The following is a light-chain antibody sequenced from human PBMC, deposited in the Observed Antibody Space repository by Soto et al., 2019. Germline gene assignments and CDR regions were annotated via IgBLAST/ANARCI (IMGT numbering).Light chain of an antibody. CDR1: SGHSNYA. J-gene: IGLJ2*01. Sequence: QLVLTQSPSASASPGASVKLTCTLSSGHSNYAIAWHQQQSDKGPRYLMKLNSDGSHSKGDGIPDRFSGSSSGAERYLTISSLQSEDEADYYCQTWGSGIVVFGGGTKLTVL. CDR2: LNSDGSH. V-gene: IGLV4-69*01. CDR3: QTWGSGIVV.